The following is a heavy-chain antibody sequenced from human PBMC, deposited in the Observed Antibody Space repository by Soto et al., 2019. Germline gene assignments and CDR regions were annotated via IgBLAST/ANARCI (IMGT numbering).Heavy chain of an antibody. V-gene: IGHV3-30*04. Sequence: LRIFXAACILSXSSYAVHEXRKXIGKGLEWVAVILFDGVNEYYAYSVRCRLTISRDNSKNTLYLQMNSLRAEDTAVYYCARDRILQSPARRIYYYDGMDVCGQPPTVTVSS. CDR2: ILFDGVNE. CDR1: ILSXSSYA. J-gene: IGHJ6*02. CDR3: ARDRILQSPARRIYYYDGMDV. D-gene: IGHD6-6*01.